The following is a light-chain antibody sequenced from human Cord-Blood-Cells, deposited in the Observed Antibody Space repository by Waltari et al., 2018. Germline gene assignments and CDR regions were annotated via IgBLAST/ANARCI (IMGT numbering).Light chain of an antibody. CDR1: QSISSY. CDR3: QQSYSTPWT. V-gene: IGKV1-39*01. Sequence: DIQMTPSPSSLSASVGDRVATTCRASQSISSYLNWYQQKPGKAPKLLIYAASSLQSGVPSRFSGSGSGTDFTLTISSLQPEDFATYYCQQSYSTPWTFGQGTKVEIK. J-gene: IGKJ1*01. CDR2: AAS.